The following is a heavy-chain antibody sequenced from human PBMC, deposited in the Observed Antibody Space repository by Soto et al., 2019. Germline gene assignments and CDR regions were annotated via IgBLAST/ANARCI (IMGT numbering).Heavy chain of an antibody. CDR1: GDSISTYY. Sequence: QVQLQESGPGLVKPSETLSLTCAVSGDSISTYYCMWIRQPPGKGLESIGYLYYGRSANYNPSLKSRVTVAVDTSTNQCSLTLSSMTAADTAVYYCALRSMAVVPEYWGQGTLVTVSS. CDR3: ALRSMAVVPEY. D-gene: IGHD3-22*01. CDR2: LYYGRSA. V-gene: IGHV4-59*01. J-gene: IGHJ4*02.